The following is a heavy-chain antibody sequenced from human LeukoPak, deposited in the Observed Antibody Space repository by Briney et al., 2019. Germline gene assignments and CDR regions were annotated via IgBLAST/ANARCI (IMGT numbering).Heavy chain of an antibody. CDR1: GFTFNSYA. Sequence: GGSLRLSCAASGFTFNSYAMSWVRQAPGKGLEWVSYIGSTSIYADSVKGRFTISRDNAKNSLYLQMNSLRAEDTAVYYCARDGPPAGAGDFDYWGQGTPVTVSS. CDR3: ARDGPPAGAGDFDY. J-gene: IGHJ4*02. V-gene: IGHV3-48*01. D-gene: IGHD2-2*01. CDR2: IGSTSI.